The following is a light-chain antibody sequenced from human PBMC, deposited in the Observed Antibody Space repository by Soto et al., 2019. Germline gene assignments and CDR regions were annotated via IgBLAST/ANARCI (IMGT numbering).Light chain of an antibody. CDR3: CSFALRSTLI. CDR2: EGG. CDR1: SSDVGKYNL. Sequence: QSALTQPASVSGSPGQSIIISCTGTSSDVGKYNLVSWYQQYPGKAPKLLIYEGGKRPSGVSNRFSGSKSVNSASLTISGVQAEDESDYYCCSFALRSTLIFGGGTKLTVL. V-gene: IGLV2-23*01. J-gene: IGLJ2*01.